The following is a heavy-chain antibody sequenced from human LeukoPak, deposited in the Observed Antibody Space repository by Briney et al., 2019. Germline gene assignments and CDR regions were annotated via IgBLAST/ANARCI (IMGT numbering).Heavy chain of an antibody. CDR2: IIDSSSTI. CDR3: ARGGKNDYGDYVLDY. Sequence: TGGSLRLSCAASGFTFSRYSMNWVRQAPGKGLEWVSYIIDSSSTIYYADSVKGRFTISRDNAKNSLYLQMNSLRDVDTAVYYCARGGKNDYGDYVLDYWGQGTLVTVSS. V-gene: IGHV3-48*02. CDR1: GFTFSRYS. J-gene: IGHJ4*02. D-gene: IGHD4-17*01.